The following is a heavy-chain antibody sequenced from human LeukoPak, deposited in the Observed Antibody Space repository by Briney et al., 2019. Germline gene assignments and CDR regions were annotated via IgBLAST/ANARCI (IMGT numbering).Heavy chain of an antibody. J-gene: IGHJ3*02. CDR3: ARTLSAFDIVVVITHPLGAFDI. CDR2: ISAYNGNT. V-gene: IGHV1-18*01. D-gene: IGHD3-22*01. CDR1: GYTFTSYG. Sequence: ASVKVSCKASGYTFTSYGISWVRQAPGQGLEWMGWISAYNGNTNYAQKLQGRVTMTTDKSTSTAYMELSSLRSEDTAVYYCARTLSAFDIVVVITHPLGAFDIWGQGTMVTVSS.